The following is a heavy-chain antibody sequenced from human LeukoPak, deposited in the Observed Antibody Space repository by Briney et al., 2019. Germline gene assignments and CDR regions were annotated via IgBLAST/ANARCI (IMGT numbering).Heavy chain of an antibody. Sequence: SETLSLTCTVSGGSISSSTYYWGWIRQPPGKGLEWIATIYYSGSTYYNPSLKSRVTISVDTSKNQFSLNLSSMTAADTAVYYCARRLHYGSGSYYQFDYWGQGTLVTVSS. J-gene: IGHJ4*02. V-gene: IGHV4-39*01. CDR1: GGSISSSTYY. CDR3: ARRLHYGSGSYYQFDY. D-gene: IGHD3-10*01. CDR2: IYYSGST.